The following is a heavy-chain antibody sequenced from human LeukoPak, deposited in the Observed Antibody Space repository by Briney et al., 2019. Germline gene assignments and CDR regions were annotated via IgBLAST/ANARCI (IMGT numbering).Heavy chain of an antibody. CDR3: ASSYYDILTGYYNLGY. CDR2: ISSSSSYI. V-gene: IGHV3-21*01. J-gene: IGHJ4*02. CDR1: GFTFSSYS. Sequence: GGSLRLSCAASGFTFSSYSMNWVRQAPGKGLEWVSSISSSSSYIYYADSVKGRFTISRDNSKNTLYVQMNSLRAEDTAVYYCASSYYDILTGYYNLGYWGQGALVTVSS. D-gene: IGHD3-9*01.